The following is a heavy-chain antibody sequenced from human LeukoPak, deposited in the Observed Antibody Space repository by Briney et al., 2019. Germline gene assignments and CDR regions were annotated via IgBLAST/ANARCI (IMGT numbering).Heavy chain of an antibody. CDR3: ARSQYCSSTSCYDAFDI. J-gene: IGHJ3*02. Sequence: GGSLRLSCAASGFTLSSYGMHWVRQAPGKGLEWVAVISYDGSNKYYADSVKGRFTIPRDNSKNTLYLQMNSLRAEDTAVYYCARSQYCSSTSCYDAFDIWGQGTMVTVSS. V-gene: IGHV3-30*03. CDR2: ISYDGSNK. D-gene: IGHD2-2*01. CDR1: GFTLSSYG.